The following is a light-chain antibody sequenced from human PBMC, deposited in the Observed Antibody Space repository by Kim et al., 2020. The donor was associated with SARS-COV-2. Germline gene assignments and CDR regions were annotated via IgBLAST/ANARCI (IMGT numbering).Light chain of an antibody. Sequence: GQTVTISCSGSITNIGSHSVYCYQQFPRTAPQLLIYWNDQRPSGVPDRFSGSKSGTTASLAISGLRSADEADYYCATRDDTLSGFLFGGGTKVTVL. CDR3: ATRDDTLSGFL. J-gene: IGLJ1*01. V-gene: IGLV1-47*01. CDR1: ITNIGSHS. CDR2: WND.